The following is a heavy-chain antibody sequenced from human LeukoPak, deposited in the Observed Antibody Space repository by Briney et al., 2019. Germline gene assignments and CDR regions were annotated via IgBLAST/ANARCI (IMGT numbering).Heavy chain of an antibody. CDR1: GGSISSGDYY. CDR3: ARVPPDYGDYTASYYYYGMDV. D-gene: IGHD4-17*01. V-gene: IGHV4-30-4*01. J-gene: IGHJ6*04. CDR2: IYYSGST. Sequence: SETLSLTCTVSGGSISSGDYYWSWIRQPPGKGLEWIGYIYYSGSTYYNPSLKSRVTISVDTSKNQFSLKLSFVTAADTAVYYCARVPPDYGDYTASYYYYGMDVWGKGTTVTVSS.